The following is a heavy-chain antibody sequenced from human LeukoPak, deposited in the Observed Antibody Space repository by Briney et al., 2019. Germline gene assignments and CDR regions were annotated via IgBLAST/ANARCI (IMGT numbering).Heavy chain of an antibody. CDR1: GDSVSSNSAA. Sequence: SQTLSLTCGISGDSVSSNSAAWIWIRQSPSRGLEWLARTYYRSKWYNDYAVSVQSRITINSDTSSNQFSLQLNSVTPEDTAVYYCVRTLGYGIDVWGRGTAVTVSS. D-gene: IGHD7-27*01. J-gene: IGHJ6*02. CDR3: VRTLGYGIDV. CDR2: TYYRSKWYN. V-gene: IGHV6-1*01.